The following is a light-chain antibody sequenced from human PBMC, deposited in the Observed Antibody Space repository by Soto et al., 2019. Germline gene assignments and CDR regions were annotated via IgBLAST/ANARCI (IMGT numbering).Light chain of an antibody. V-gene: IGKV1-5*03. CDR3: QLYNVYPYT. J-gene: IGKJ2*01. CDR2: KAS. Sequence: DIQMTQSPSTLSASVGDRVTITCRASESIKTWLAWYQQRPGKAPNLLIYKASSLQSGVSSRFSGSGSGTELTLIISSLQPDDSATYYCQLYNVYPYTFGQGTKVQS. CDR1: ESIKTW.